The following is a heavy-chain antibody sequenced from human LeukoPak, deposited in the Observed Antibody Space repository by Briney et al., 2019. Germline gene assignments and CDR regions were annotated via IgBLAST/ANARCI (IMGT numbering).Heavy chain of an antibody. CDR3: ARALLYYDFWSGPRPRDAFDI. Sequence: GGSLRLSCAASGFTFSSYGMHWVRQAPGQGLEWMGIINPSGGSTSYAQKFQGRVTMTRDTSTSTVYMELSSLRSEDTAVYYCARALLYYDFWSGPRPRDAFDIWGQGTMVTVSS. J-gene: IGHJ3*02. V-gene: IGHV1-46*01. CDR1: GFTFSSYG. D-gene: IGHD3-3*01. CDR2: INPSGGST.